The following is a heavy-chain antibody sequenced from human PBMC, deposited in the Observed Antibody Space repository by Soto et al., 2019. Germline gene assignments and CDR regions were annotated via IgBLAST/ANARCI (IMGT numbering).Heavy chain of an antibody. V-gene: IGHV4-30-2*01. CDR1: GGSISSGGYS. J-gene: IGHJ4*02. CDR3: ARANNVCPGGYFDY. CDR2: IYPSGST. Sequence: QLQLQESGSGLVKPSQTLSLTCAASGGSISSGGYSWSWIRQPPGKALERIGYIYPSGSTYYNPFLRSRVTISVDRSKNQFSLKLSSVTAADTAVYYCARANNVCPGGYFDYWGQGTLVTVSS.